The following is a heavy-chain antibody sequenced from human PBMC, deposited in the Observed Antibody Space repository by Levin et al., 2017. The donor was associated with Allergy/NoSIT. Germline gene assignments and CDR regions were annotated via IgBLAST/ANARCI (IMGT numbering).Heavy chain of an antibody. V-gene: IGHV4-34*01. Sequence: SETLSLTCGVDGGSFYGYFWSWIRQSPGKGLEWIGEINHTGATDSNPSLKSRVTISVDTSKNQFFLNLSSVTAADTAVYYCARVVFSEVDYYDTSGPCFDYWAQGTLVTVSS. J-gene: IGHJ4*02. CDR1: GGSFYGYF. D-gene: IGHD3-22*01. CDR2: INHTGAT. CDR3: ARVVFSEVDYYDTSGPCFDY.